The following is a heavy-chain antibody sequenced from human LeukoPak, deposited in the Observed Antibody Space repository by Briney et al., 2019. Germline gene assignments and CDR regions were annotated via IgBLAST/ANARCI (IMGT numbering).Heavy chain of an antibody. Sequence: GGSLRLSCAASGFTFSSYAMSWVRQAPGKGLEWVSAISGSGGSTYYADSVKGRFTISRDNSKNTLYLQMNSLRAEDTAVYYCAKDSYSSSWYPLYYMDVWGKGTTVTVYS. D-gene: IGHD6-13*01. CDR1: GFTFSSYA. J-gene: IGHJ6*03. CDR2: ISGSGGST. V-gene: IGHV3-23*01. CDR3: AKDSYSSSWYPLYYMDV.